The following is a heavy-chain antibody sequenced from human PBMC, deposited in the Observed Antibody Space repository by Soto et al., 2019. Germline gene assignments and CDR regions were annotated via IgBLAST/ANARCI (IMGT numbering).Heavy chain of an antibody. Sequence: SETLSLTCTVSGGSISSGDYYWSWIRQPPGKGLEWIGYIYYSGSTYYNPSLKSRVTISVDTSKNQFSLKLSSVTAADTAVYYCARAVPYDYVWGSYYSFDYWGPGTLVTVSS. V-gene: IGHV4-30-4*01. CDR2: IYYSGST. CDR1: GGSISSGDYY. D-gene: IGHD3-16*01. CDR3: ARAVPYDYVWGSYYSFDY. J-gene: IGHJ4*02.